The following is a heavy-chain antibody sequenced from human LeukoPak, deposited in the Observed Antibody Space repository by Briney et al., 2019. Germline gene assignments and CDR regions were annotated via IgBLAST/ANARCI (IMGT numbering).Heavy chain of an antibody. CDR3: ARDVAARPDYFDY. D-gene: IGHD6-6*01. J-gene: IGHJ4*02. CDR2: IYHSGST. V-gene: IGHV4-38-2*02. Sequence: SETLSLTCAVSGYSISSDYYWGWIRQPLGKGLEWIGTIYHSGSTYYNPSLKSRVTISVDTSKNQFSLKLSSVTAADTAVYYCARDVAARPDYFDYWGQGTLVTVSS. CDR1: GYSISSDYY.